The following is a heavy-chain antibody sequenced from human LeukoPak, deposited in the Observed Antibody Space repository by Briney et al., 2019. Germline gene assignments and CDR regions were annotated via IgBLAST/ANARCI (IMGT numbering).Heavy chain of an antibody. CDR1: GDSISTSSYY. V-gene: IGHV4-39*07. CDR3: AKVRSGHYYFDY. CDR2: IYYSGST. Sequence: SETLSLTCIVSGDSISTSSYYWGWIRQPPGKGLEWIGSIYYSGSTYYNPSLKSRVTISVDTSKNQFSLKLSSVTAEDTAVYHCAKVRSGHYYFDYWGQGTLVTVSS. D-gene: IGHD2-15*01. J-gene: IGHJ4*02.